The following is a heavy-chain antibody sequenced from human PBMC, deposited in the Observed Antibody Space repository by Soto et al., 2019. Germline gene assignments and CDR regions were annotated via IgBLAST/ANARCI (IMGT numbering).Heavy chain of an antibody. D-gene: IGHD6-6*01. Sequence: GASVKVSCKASGGTFSSYTIIWVRQAPGQGLEWMGRIIPILGIANYAQKFQGRVTITADKSTSTAYMELSSLRSEDTAVYYCAIGARRGKMDVWGKGTTVTVSS. CDR2: IIPILGIA. CDR3: AIGARRGKMDV. J-gene: IGHJ6*04. CDR1: GGTFSSYT. V-gene: IGHV1-69*02.